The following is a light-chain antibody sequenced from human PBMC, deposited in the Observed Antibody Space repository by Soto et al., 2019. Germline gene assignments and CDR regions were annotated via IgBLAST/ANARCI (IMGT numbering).Light chain of an antibody. CDR1: SSDVGGYNY. J-gene: IGLJ1*01. CDR3: SSYTSSSTRG. Sequence: QSVLTQPASVSGSPGQLVTISCTGTSSDVGGYNYVSWYQQHPGKAPKLMIYDVSDRPSGLSNRFSGSKSGNTASLTLSGLQPKDEADYYCSSYTSSSTRGFGTGTKGTVL. CDR2: DVS. V-gene: IGLV2-14*01.